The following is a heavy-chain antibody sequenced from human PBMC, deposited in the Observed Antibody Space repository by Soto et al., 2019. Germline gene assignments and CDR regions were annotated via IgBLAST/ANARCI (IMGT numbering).Heavy chain of an antibody. J-gene: IGHJ4*02. CDR2: IKQDGSEK. V-gene: IGHV3-7*01. D-gene: IGHD5-12*01. CDR1: GFTLSTYW. CDR3: ARDLRFSDDY. Sequence: EVQLVESGGGLVQPGGSLRLSCAASGFTLSTYWMSWVRQAPGKGLEWVGNIKQDGSEKYYLVSVKGRFTISRDNAKTSLYLQMNSLRAEDTAMYYCARDLRFSDDYWCQGTLVTVSS.